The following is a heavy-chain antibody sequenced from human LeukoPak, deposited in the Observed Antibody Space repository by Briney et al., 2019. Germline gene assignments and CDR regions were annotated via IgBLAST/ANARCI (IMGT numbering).Heavy chain of an antibody. CDR1: GGSISSYY. Sequence: SETLSLTCTVSGGSISSYYWSWIRQPPGKGLEWIGYIYYSGSTNYNPSLKSRVTISVDTSKNQFSLKLSSVTAADTAVYYCARNRKHYGCSWSYYFDYWGQGTLVTVSS. CDR3: ARNRKHYGCSWSYYFDY. D-gene: IGHD6-13*01. V-gene: IGHV4-59*01. CDR2: IYYSGST. J-gene: IGHJ4*02.